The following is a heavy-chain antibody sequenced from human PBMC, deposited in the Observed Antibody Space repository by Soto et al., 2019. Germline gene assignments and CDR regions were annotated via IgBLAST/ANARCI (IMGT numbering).Heavy chain of an antibody. Sequence: SETLSLTCAVYGGSFSGYYWSWIRQPPGKGLEWIGEINHSGSTNYNPSLKSRVTISVDTYKNQFSLKMSSVTAPDTDVYYCARVRRWLQFYAFDIWGQGTMVTVSS. D-gene: IGHD5-12*01. CDR3: ARVRRWLQFYAFDI. CDR2: INHSGST. V-gene: IGHV4-34*01. J-gene: IGHJ3*02. CDR1: GGSFSGYY.